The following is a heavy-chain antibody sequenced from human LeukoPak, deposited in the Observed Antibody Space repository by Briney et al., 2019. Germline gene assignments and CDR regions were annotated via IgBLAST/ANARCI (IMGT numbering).Heavy chain of an antibody. CDR1: GFTFSDYY. CDR3: ASYHTPGVKWFDP. J-gene: IGHJ5*02. Sequence: NPGGSLRLSCAASGFTFSDYYMSWIRQAPGKGLEWVSYISSSGSPINYADSVKGRFTISRDNAKNSLYLQMNSLRAEDTAVYYCASYHTPGVKWFDPWGQGTLVTVSS. V-gene: IGHV3-11*04. D-gene: IGHD1-14*01. CDR2: ISSSGSPI.